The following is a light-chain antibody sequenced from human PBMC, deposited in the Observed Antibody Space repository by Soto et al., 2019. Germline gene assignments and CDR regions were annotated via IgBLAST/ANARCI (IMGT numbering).Light chain of an antibody. J-gene: IGLJ1*01. CDR1: SSDVGTYDY. V-gene: IGLV2-14*01. CDR2: EVT. Sequence: QSALTQPASVSGSPGQSIAISCTGTSSDVGTYDYVSWYQQYPDKAPKLIMYEVTQRPSGVSNRFSGSKSGNTASLTISGLQAEDEADYYCSAHSSVNTRVFGTGTKLTVL. CDR3: SAHSSVNTRV.